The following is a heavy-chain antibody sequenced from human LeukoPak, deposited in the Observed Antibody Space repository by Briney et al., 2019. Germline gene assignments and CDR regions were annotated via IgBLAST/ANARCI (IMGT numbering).Heavy chain of an antibody. CDR1: GYTFTSYY. D-gene: IGHD3-9*01. J-gene: IGHJ5*02. Sequence: ASVKVSCKASGYTFTSYYMHWVRQAPGQGLEWMGIINPSGGSTSYAQKFQGRVTMTRDTSTSTVYMELSSPRSEDTAVYYCARDPSGNILTGYTNWFDPWGQGTLVTVSS. CDR3: ARDPSGNILTGYTNWFDP. CDR2: INPSGGST. V-gene: IGHV1-46*01.